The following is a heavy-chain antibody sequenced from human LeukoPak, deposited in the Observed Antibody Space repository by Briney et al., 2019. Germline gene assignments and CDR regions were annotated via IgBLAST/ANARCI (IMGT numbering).Heavy chain of an antibody. J-gene: IGHJ4*02. D-gene: IGHD4-17*01. V-gene: IGHV3-33*01. CDR1: GFTFSSCG. CDR2: IWYDGSHE. Sequence: GGSLRLSCAASGFTFSSCGMHWVRQAPGKGLEWVAVIWYDGSHEYYADSVKGRFTISRDNSKNTLYLQMNSLRGEDTAVYYCARGNLYGDYVILNWGQGTLVTVSS. CDR3: ARGNLYGDYVILN.